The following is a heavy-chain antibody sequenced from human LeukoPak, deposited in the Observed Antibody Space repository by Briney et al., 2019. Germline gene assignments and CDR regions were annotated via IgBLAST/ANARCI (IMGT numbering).Heavy chain of an antibody. V-gene: IGHV3-30*01. CDR1: GFTFSSYA. CDR3: ARGGFLEWLPTLWSGYMDV. D-gene: IGHD3-3*01. J-gene: IGHJ6*03. CDR2: ISYDGSNK. Sequence: PGRSLRLSCAASGFTFSSYAMHWVRQAPGKGLEWVAVISYDGSNKYYADSVKGRFTISRDNSKNTLYLQMNSLRAEDTAVYYCARGGFLEWLPTLWSGYMDVWGKGTTVTVS.